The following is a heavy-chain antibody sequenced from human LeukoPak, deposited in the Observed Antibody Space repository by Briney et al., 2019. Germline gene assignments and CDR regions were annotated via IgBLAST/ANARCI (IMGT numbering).Heavy chain of an antibody. V-gene: IGHV3-23*01. J-gene: IGHJ4*02. Sequence: GGSLRLSCAASGFTLSNHPMIWVRQAPGKGLEWVSSISGSGAMTYYADSVKGRFTISRDNAMDTLYLQMNSLRADDTAVYYCVKDRVDGSGSQFDSWGQGSLVIVSS. CDR2: ISGSGAMT. D-gene: IGHD3-10*01. CDR1: GFTLSNHP. CDR3: VKDRVDGSGSQFDS.